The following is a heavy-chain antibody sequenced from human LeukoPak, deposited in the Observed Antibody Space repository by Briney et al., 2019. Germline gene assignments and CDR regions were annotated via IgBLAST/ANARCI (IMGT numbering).Heavy chain of an antibody. CDR2: INIDGNII. J-gene: IGHJ5*02. CDR3: ARGRGPYGWFDP. CDR1: GLTVSGYW. V-gene: IGHV3-74*01. D-gene: IGHD3-10*01. Sequence: GESLRLSCAASGLTVSGYWMHWVRKAPGEGLMWVSRINIDGNIIDYADSVRGRFTLSKDNAKNTVYLQLTGLRAEDTAVYYCARGRGPYGWFDPWGQGTQVIVSS.